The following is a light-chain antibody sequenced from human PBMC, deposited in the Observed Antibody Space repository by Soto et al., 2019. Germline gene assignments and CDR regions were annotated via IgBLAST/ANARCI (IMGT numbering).Light chain of an antibody. CDR2: DAS. V-gene: IGKV3-15*01. CDR3: QQYNNWPPWT. J-gene: IGKJ1*01. CDR1: QRISND. Sequence: EVLMTQSPATLSVSPGERVILSCRASQRISNDLAWYQQKAGQAPRLLIYDASTRAPGIPARFSGSGSGTEFTLTINSLQSEDFAVYFCQQYNNWPPWTFGQGTKVEIK.